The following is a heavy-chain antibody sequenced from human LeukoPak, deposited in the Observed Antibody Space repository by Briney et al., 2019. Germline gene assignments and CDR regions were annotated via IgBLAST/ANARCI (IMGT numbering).Heavy chain of an antibody. V-gene: IGHV3-30*02. CDR3: AKDRQPPVGVYSSGWSYFDY. J-gene: IGHJ4*02. CDR2: IRYDGSNK. CDR1: GFTFSSYG. Sequence: GGSLRLSCAASGFTFSSYGIHWVRQAPGKGLEWVAFIRYDGSNKYYADSVKGRFTISRDNSKNTLYLQMNSLRAEDTAVYYCAKDRQPPVGVYSSGWSYFDYWGQGTLVTVSS. D-gene: IGHD6-19*01.